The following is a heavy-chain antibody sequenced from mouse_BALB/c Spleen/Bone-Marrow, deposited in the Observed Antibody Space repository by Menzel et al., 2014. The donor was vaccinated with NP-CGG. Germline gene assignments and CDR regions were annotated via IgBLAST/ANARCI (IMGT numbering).Heavy chain of an antibody. J-gene: IGHJ2*01. D-gene: IGHD2-12*01. CDR3: ARWGDDGTFDY. CDR1: GYTFASYW. CDR2: INPSTGYT. Sequence: QVQLQQSGAELAKPGASVKMSCKASGYTFASYWMHWVKQRPGQGLEWIGYINPSTGYTEYNQKFKDKATLTADKSSSTAYMQLSSLTSEDSAVYYCARWGDDGTFDYWGQGTTLTVSS. V-gene: IGHV1-7*01.